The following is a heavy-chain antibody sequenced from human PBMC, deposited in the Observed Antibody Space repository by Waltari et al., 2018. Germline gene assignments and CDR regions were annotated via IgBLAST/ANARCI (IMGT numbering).Heavy chain of an antibody. CDR1: GFTLSHHY. D-gene: IGHD3-10*01. J-gene: IGHJ4*02. CDR2: IYDGDDT. CDR3: ARTYGSGSYRYFDY. Sequence: EVQLVESGGGLVQPGGSLRLSCAAPGFTLSHHYMSWVRQAPGKGLECVSVIYDGDDTYYADSVKGRFTISRDNSKNALYLQMDSLRAGDSAVYYCARTYGSGSYRYFDYWGQGTLVTVSS. V-gene: IGHV3-66*02.